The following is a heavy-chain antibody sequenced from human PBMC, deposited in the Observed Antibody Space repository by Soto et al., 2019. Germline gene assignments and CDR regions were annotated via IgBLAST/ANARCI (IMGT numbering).Heavy chain of an antibody. CDR2: INHSGST. CDR3: ARDIAAAVYYFDY. CDR1: GGSFSGYY. V-gene: IGHV4-34*01. J-gene: IGHJ4*02. Sequence: QVQLQQWGAGLLKPSETLALTCAVYGGSFSGYYWSWIRQPPGKGLEWIGEINHSGSTNYNPSLTRRATTSVDTSQNQFSLKLSSVTAADTAVYYCARDIAAAVYYFDYCGQGTLVTVSS. D-gene: IGHD6-13*01.